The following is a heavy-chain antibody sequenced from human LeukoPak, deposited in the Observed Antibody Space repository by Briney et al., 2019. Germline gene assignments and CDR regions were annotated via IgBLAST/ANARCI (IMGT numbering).Heavy chain of an antibody. CDR3: ARGRTGGFDWLFSVNGKKYYYYYYMDV. J-gene: IGHJ6*03. CDR2: MNPNSGNT. D-gene: IGHD3-9*01. V-gene: IGHV1-8*01. CDR1: GYTFTSYD. Sequence: GASVKVSCKASGYTFTSYDINWVRQATGQGLKWMGWMNPNSGNTGYAQKFQGRVTMTRNTSISTAYMELSSLRSEDTAVYYCARGRTGGFDWLFSVNGKKYYYYYYMDVWGKGTTVTISS.